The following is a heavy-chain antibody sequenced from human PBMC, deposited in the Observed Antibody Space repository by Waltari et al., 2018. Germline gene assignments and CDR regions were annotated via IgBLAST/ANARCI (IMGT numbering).Heavy chain of an antibody. V-gene: IGHV4-59*08. D-gene: IGHD2-15*01. CDR2: IYYRRST. CDR1: GGSISSYY. CDR3: ARLGVENWFDP. Sequence: QVQLQASGPGLVKPSETLSLTCTVSGGSISSYYWHWIRQPPGKGLEWIGYIYYRRSTNYSPSLKSRVTISVDTSKNQFSLKLSSVTAADTAVYYCARLGVENWFDPWGQGTLVTVSS. J-gene: IGHJ5*02.